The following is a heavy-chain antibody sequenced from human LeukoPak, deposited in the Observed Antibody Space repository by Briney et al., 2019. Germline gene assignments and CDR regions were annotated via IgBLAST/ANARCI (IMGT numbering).Heavy chain of an antibody. Sequence: LGGSLRLSCAASGFPFSSYWMHWVRQVPGKGLLWVSRINSDGSATIYADSVRGRFTISRDSAKNTLYLQMSGLRVEDTAVYHCASDSPYYGMDVWGQGTTVTVSS. J-gene: IGHJ6*02. CDR1: GFPFSSYW. CDR2: INSDGSAT. V-gene: IGHV3-74*01. CDR3: ASDSPYYGMDV.